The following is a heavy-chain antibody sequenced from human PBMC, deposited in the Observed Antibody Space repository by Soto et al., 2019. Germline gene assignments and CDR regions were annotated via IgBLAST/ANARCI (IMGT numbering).Heavy chain of an antibody. CDR3: ARSNDIVVVPAAPYYYGMDV. D-gene: IGHD2-2*01. CDR2: IIPIFGTA. J-gene: IGHJ6*02. Sequence: SVKVFCKASGGTFSSYAISWVRQAPGQGLEWMGGIIPIFGTANYAQKFQGRVTITADKSTSTAYMELSSLRSEDTAVYYCARSNDIVVVPAAPYYYGMDVWGQGTTVTVSS. V-gene: IGHV1-69*06. CDR1: GGTFSSYA.